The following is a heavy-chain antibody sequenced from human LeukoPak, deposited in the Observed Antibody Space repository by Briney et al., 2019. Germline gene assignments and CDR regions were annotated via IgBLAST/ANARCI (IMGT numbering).Heavy chain of an antibody. CDR1: GFDFSHYA. CDR2: ISGRGDLT. J-gene: IGHJ4*02. V-gene: IGHV3-23*01. CDR3: AKDLTWIPPALVTFDL. Sequence: GGSLRLSCGASGFDFSHYAMSWVRQAPGKGPQWGSSISGRGDLTHYADSVKGRFTISRDNSKNMVFLQMSSLRAEDTAVYYCAKDLTWIPPALVTFDLGGQGTLVTVSS. D-gene: IGHD4-23*01.